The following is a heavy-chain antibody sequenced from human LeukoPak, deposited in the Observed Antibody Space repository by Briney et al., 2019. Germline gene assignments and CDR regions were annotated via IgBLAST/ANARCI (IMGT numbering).Heavy chain of an antibody. D-gene: IGHD3-10*01. CDR1: GGSINNPNYY. CDR3: ASHQYGSGSYYHDY. J-gene: IGHJ4*02. V-gene: IGHV4-61*02. CDR2: ISTTGST. Sequence: SQTLSLTCTVSGGSINNPNYYWGWIRQPAGKGLEWIGRISTTGSTSYGPSLKSRVIISIDTSKNQFSLRLSSATAADTAVYYCASHQYGSGSYYHDYWGQGALVTVSS.